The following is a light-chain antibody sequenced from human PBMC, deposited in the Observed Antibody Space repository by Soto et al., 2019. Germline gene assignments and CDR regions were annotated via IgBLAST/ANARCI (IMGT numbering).Light chain of an antibody. CDR2: STS. CDR1: QSVSIN. Sequence: IVMTQSPATLAVSPGERAALSCRASQSVSINLAWYQQKPGQAPRLLIYSTSTRATGIPARFSGSGSGTDFTLTISSLQSEDYAIYYCKQYNTSHETFGQGSKVDIX. V-gene: IGKV3-15*01. J-gene: IGKJ1*01. CDR3: KQYNTSHET.